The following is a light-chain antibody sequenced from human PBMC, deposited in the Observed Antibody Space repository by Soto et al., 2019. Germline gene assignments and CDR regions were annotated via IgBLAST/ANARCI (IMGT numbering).Light chain of an antibody. J-gene: IGKJ1*01. CDR1: QSVSSY. CDR2: DAS. CDR3: QQRSNWPPV. V-gene: IGKV3-11*01. Sequence: EIVLTPSPATLSFSPGEIATLSCRASQSVSSYLAWYQQKPGQAPRLLIYDASNRATGIPARFSGSGSGTDFTLTISSLEPEDFAVYYCQQRSNWPPVVGQGTRGIS.